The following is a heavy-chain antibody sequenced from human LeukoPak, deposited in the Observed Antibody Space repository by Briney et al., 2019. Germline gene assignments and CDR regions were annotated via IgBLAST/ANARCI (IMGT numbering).Heavy chain of an antibody. J-gene: IGHJ4*02. CDR3: ARDLPISDSSGYYLDY. Sequence: GGSLRLSCAASGFTFRSYAMTWFRRAPGKGLEWFSAIIGSGGSTYYEDSVKGRFTISRDNSKNTLYLKMNSLRAEDTAVYYCARDLPISDSSGYYLDYWGQGTVVTVSS. CDR1: GFTFRSYA. V-gene: IGHV3-23*01. D-gene: IGHD3-22*01. CDR2: IIGSGGST.